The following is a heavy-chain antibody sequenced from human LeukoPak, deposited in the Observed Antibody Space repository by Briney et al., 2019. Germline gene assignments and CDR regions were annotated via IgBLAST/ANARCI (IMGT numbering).Heavy chain of an antibody. Sequence: ASVKVSCKASGYTFTSYAINWVRQAPGQGLEWMGWINTNTGNPTYAQGFTGRFVFSLDTSVSTAYLQISSLKAEDTAVYYCARDDEYYYEVRGTGENCWGQGTLVTVSS. D-gene: IGHD3-22*01. J-gene: IGHJ4*02. CDR2: INTNTGNP. CDR1: GYTFTSYA. CDR3: ARDDEYYYEVRGTGENC. V-gene: IGHV7-4-1*02.